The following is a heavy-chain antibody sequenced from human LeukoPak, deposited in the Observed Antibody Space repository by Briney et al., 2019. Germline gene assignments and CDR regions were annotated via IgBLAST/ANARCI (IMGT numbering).Heavy chain of an antibody. Sequence: ASVKVSCKASGYTFISYYMHWVRQAPGQGLEWMGIINPSGGSTSYAQKFQGRVTMTRDTSTSTVYMELGSLRSEDTAVYYCARVAMIVVVPAVPYGMDVWGQGTTVTVSS. CDR2: INPSGGST. CDR1: GYTFISYY. CDR3: ARVAMIVVVPAVPYGMDV. V-gene: IGHV1-46*01. J-gene: IGHJ6*02. D-gene: IGHD2-2*01.